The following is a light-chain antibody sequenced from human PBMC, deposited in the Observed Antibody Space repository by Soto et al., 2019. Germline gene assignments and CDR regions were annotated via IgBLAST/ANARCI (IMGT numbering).Light chain of an antibody. CDR1: QTVLYSSSYKNY. V-gene: IGKV4-1*01. CDR2: WSS. CDR3: QQYYSSPWT. Sequence: DIVMTQSPDSLAVSLGERASIDCKSSQTVLYSSSYKNYLSWYQQRQGQPPQLLIYWSSTRASGVHERFSGSGSGTDFTLTISSLQAADGAVYYCQQYYSSPWTFGHGTKVEIK. J-gene: IGKJ1*01.